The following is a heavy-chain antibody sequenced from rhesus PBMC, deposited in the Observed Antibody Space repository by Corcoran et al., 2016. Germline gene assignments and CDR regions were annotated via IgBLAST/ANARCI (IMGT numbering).Heavy chain of an antibody. J-gene: IGHJ5-2*02. V-gene: IGHV4-127*01. CDR1: GYSLSRGYG. Sequence: QVQLQASGPGLVKPSETLSLTCAVSGYSLSRGYGWGWLRQPPGKGLEWIGQMYGGSGSTYYNPSLKSRVTVSKDTSKNQFSLKLSSVTAADTAVYYCARDRGGFMDVWGRGVLVTVSS. CDR2: MYGGSGST. CDR3: ARDRGGFMDV.